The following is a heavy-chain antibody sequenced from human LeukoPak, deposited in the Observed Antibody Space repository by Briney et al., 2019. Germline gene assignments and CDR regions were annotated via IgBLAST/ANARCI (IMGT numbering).Heavy chain of an antibody. CDR1: SGSFSGYY. Sequence: SETLSLTCAVYSGSFSGYYWTWFRRPPGKGLEWIGEFNHNWGAKYNPSLKSRVTISVDTSKNHLSLSLNSVTAADTAVYYCAASLWFGIYPDYWGQGSQVTVSS. D-gene: IGHD3-10*01. CDR3: AASLWFGIYPDY. J-gene: IGHJ4*02. V-gene: IGHV4-34*01. CDR2: FNHNWGA.